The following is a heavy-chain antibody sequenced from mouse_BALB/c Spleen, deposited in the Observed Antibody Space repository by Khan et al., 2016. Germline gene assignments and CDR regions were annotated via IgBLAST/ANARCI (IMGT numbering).Heavy chain of an antibody. CDR3: ARGRTGAWFAY. J-gene: IGHJ3*01. V-gene: IGHV1S56*01. CDR2: IYPGNVNT. Sequence: QVQLQQSGPELVKPGASVRISCKASGYTFTSYYIHWVKQRPGQGLEWIGWIYPGNVNTKYNEKFKGKATLTADKSSSTAYMQLSSLTSEDSAVYFCARGRTGAWFAYWGQGTLVTVSA. CDR1: GYTFTSYY. D-gene: IGHD4-1*01.